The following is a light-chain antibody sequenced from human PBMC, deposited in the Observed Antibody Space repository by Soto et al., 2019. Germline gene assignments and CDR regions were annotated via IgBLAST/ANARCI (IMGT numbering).Light chain of an antibody. J-gene: IGKJ1*01. Sequence: VSPGERATPSCRASQSVNHNFAWYLQKPCQAPRLLIYGASTRATGIPARFSGSGSGTEFTLTISSLQSEDFAVYYCQSKTFGQGTKVDI. V-gene: IGKV3-15*01. CDR1: QSVNHN. CDR3: QSKT. CDR2: GAS.